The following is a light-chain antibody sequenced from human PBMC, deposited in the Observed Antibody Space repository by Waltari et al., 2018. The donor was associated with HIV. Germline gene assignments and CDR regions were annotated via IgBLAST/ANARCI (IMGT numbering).Light chain of an antibody. CDR2: KDS. J-gene: IGLJ2*01. V-gene: IGLV3-1*01. CDR1: KLGDKY. Sequence: SYELTQPPSVSVSPGQTASITCSGEKLGDKYTCWYQQKPGQSPVLVIYKDSKRPSGIPERFSGSNSGNTATLTISGTQAMDEADYYCQAWDSSTPKVFGGGTKLTVL. CDR3: QAWDSSTPKV.